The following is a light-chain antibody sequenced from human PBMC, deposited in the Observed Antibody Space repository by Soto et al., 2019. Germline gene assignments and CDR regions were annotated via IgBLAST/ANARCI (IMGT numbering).Light chain of an antibody. CDR3: QQYNSYSPWT. V-gene: IGKV1-5*01. J-gene: IGKJ1*01. Sequence: DIQMTQSPSTLSASVGDRVTITCRASQSISSWLAWYQQKPGKAPKLLIYDASSLESGVPSRFSGSGSGTEFTLTISNLQPDDFATYYCQQYNSYSPWTCGQGTKVEIK. CDR1: QSISSW. CDR2: DAS.